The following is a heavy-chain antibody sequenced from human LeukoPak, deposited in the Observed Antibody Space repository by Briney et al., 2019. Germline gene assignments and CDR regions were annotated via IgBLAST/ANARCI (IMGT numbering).Heavy chain of an antibody. CDR1: GFTFSSYA. CDR3: VKDRGGSPFYGMEV. J-gene: IGHJ6*02. D-gene: IGHD1-26*01. Sequence: GGSLRLSCAGSGFTFSSYAMSWVRQAPGKGLEWVSTISGSGGAGTYYADSVKGRFTVSRDNSRNTLYLPMNSLRAEDTAVYYCVKDRGGSPFYGMEVWGQGTTVTVSS. V-gene: IGHV3-23*01. CDR2: ISGSGGAGT.